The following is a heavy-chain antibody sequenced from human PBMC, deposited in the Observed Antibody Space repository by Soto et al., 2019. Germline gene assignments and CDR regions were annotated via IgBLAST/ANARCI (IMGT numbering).Heavy chain of an antibody. CDR3: ARMLAVNYYYYYMDV. CDR1: GFSLNNARVG. CDR2: ILSNDGK. V-gene: IGHV2-26*01. Sequence: QVTLKESGPVLVRPTETLTLTCTVSGFSLNNARVGVSWIRQPPGKALEWLAHILSNDGKSYSTSLKTRLSISKDTSKSQVVLTMTNMDPVETATYYCARMLAVNYYYYYMDVWGKGTTVTVSS. J-gene: IGHJ6*03. D-gene: IGHD3-10*01.